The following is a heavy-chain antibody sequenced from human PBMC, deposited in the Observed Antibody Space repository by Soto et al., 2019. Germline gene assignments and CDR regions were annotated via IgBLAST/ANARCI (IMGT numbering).Heavy chain of an antibody. J-gene: IGHJ5*02. CDR1: GGSISSTNYY. Sequence: SETLSLTCTVSGGSISSTNYYWGWIRQPPGKGLEWIASIYYSGNMYYNPSLKSRVTMSVDTSKNQFSLKVNPVTAADTAVYYCARRAVVAVTGSLDNWLDPWGQGILVTSPQ. D-gene: IGHD2-21*01. CDR3: ARRAVVAVTGSLDNWLDP. CDR2: IYYSGNM. V-gene: IGHV4-39*07.